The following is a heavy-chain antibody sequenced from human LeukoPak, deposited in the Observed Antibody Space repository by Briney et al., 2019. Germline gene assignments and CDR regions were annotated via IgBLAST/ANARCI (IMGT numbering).Heavy chain of an antibody. J-gene: IGHJ4*02. Sequence: NPGGSLRLSCAASGFTFSTYAMAWVRQAPGKGLEWVSTISRSGGATSYADSVKGRFTISRDNSKNTLYLQMNSLRAEDTAVYYCARDGRIVGARRGYFDYWGQGTLVTVSS. V-gene: IGHV3-23*01. CDR1: GFTFSTYA. D-gene: IGHD1-26*01. CDR2: ISRSGGAT. CDR3: ARDGRIVGARRGYFDY.